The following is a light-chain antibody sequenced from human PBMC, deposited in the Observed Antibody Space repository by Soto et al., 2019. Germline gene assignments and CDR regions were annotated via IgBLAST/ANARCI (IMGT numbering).Light chain of an antibody. CDR3: QQTYSFPLT. CDR1: QTVNKY. J-gene: IGKJ4*01. CDR2: IAS. Sequence: DIQMTQSPSSLSASVGDRVTITCRASQTVNKYVNWYQQKPGDAPKLLIYIASGLQSGVPSRLNGSGSGTDFTLNINSLQPDDVAAYFCQQTYSFPLTFGGGTKVEIK. V-gene: IGKV1-39*01.